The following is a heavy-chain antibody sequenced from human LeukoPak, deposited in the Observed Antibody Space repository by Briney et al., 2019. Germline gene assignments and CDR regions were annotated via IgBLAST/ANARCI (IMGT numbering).Heavy chain of an antibody. D-gene: IGHD2-15*01. V-gene: IGHV3-33*07. CDR2: IWYDGSNK. CDR1: GFTFNSYA. Sequence: PGGSLRLSCIPSGFTFNSYAMFWVRQAPGKGLEWVSLIWYDGSNKYYADSVKGRFTLSRDNSKNTLFLQMNSLRAEDTAVYYCARARGWQPNYYYYYMDFWGTGTTVTVSS. CDR3: ARARGWQPNYYYYYMDF. J-gene: IGHJ6*03.